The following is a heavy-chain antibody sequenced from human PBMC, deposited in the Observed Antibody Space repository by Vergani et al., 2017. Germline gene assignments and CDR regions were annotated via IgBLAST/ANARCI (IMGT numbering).Heavy chain of an antibody. V-gene: IGHV4-34*01. Sequence: QVQLQQWGAGLLKPSETLSLTCAVYGGSFSGYYWTWVRQPPGKGLEWIGEINHSGSTNYNPSLKSRVTISVDTSKNPFSLKLSSVTAADTAGYYCARVVVPAANYMDVWGKGTTVTVSS. CDR1: GGSFSGYY. CDR3: ARVVVPAANYMDV. J-gene: IGHJ6*03. D-gene: IGHD2-2*01. CDR2: INHSGST.